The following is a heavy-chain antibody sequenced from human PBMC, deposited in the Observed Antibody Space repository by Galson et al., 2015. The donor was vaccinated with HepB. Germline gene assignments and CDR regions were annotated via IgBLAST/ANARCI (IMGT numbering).Heavy chain of an antibody. D-gene: IGHD3-3*01. CDR3: ARAPSDYDFWSDY. J-gene: IGHJ4*02. Sequence: SLRLSCAASGFIVSSNYMSWVRQAPGKGLEWVSVIYSGGSTYYADSVKGRFTISRDNSKNTLYLQMNSLRAEDTAVYYCARAPSDYDFWSDYWGQGTLVTVSS. CDR2: IYSGGST. V-gene: IGHV3-53*01. CDR1: GFIVSSNY.